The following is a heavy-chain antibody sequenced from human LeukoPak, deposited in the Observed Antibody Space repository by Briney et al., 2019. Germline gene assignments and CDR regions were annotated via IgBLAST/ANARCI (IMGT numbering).Heavy chain of an antibody. CDR1: GFTFDDYA. CDR3: AKDMRGYSYGNNLDY. CDR2: ISWNSGSI. D-gene: IGHD5-18*01. J-gene: IGHJ4*02. V-gene: IGHV3-9*01. Sequence: GGSLRLSCAASGFTFDDYAMHWVRQAPGKGLEWVSGISWNSGSIGYADSVKGRFTISRDNAKNSLYLQMNGLRAEDTALYYCAKDMRGYSYGNNLDYWGQGTLVTVSS.